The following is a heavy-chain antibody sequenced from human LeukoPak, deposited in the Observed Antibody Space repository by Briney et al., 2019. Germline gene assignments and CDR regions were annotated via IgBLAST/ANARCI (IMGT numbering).Heavy chain of an antibody. CDR2: IYYSGST. Sequence: AETLSLTCTVSGGSISSSSYYWGWIRQPPGKGLEWIGSIYYSGSTYYNPSLKSRVTISVDTSKNQFSLKLSSVTAADTAVYYCARRAVIVDDAFDIWGQGTMVTVSS. V-gene: IGHV4-39*01. CDR1: GGSISSSSYY. J-gene: IGHJ3*02. CDR3: ARRAVIVDDAFDI. D-gene: IGHD3-16*02.